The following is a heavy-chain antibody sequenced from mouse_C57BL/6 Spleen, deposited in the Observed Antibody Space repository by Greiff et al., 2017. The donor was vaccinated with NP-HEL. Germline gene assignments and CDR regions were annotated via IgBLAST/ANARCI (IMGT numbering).Heavy chain of an antibody. CDR3: ARVIYYDYDGDAMDY. CDR2: INPSSGST. D-gene: IGHD2-4*01. CDR1: GYTFTSYT. J-gene: IGHJ4*01. V-gene: IGHV1-4*01. Sequence: QVQLQQSGAELARPGASVKMSCKASGYTFTSYTMHWVKQRPGQGLEWIGYINPSSGSTKYNQKFKDKATLTADKSSSTAYMQLSSLSSEDSAVYYCARVIYYDYDGDAMDYWGQGTSVTVSS.